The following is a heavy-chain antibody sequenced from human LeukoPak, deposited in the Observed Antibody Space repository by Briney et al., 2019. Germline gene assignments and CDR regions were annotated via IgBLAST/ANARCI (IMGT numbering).Heavy chain of an antibody. CDR3: ARVRSIAETYDAFDI. CDR1: GGTFSSYA. J-gene: IGHJ3*02. D-gene: IGHD6-6*01. Sequence: ASVKVSCKASGGTFSSYAISWVRQAPGQGLEWMGGIIPIFGTANYAQKFQGRVTITTDESTSTAYMELSSLRSEDTAVYYCARVRSIAETYDAFDIWGQGTMVTVSS. V-gene: IGHV1-69*05. CDR2: IIPIFGTA.